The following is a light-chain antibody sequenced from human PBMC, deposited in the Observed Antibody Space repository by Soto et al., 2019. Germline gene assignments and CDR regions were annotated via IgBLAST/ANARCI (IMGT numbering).Light chain of an antibody. Sequence: IVMTQSPATLSVSPGERATLSCRASQSVSNSLAWYQQQPGQAPRLLILGATNRVTGVPARFSGSGSGTEFTLTISSLQSEDFAVYYCQQYNNWPPLTFGGGTKVDIK. CDR1: QSVSNS. CDR2: GAT. J-gene: IGKJ4*01. CDR3: QQYNNWPPLT. V-gene: IGKV3-15*01.